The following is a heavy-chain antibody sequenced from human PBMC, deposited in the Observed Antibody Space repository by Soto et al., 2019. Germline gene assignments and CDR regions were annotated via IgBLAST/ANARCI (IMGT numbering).Heavy chain of an antibody. J-gene: IGHJ4*01. D-gene: IGHD1-26*01. CDR1: GDSMSSGDYH. CDR3: ARAPFSGSSPFDY. Sequence: SETLSLTCTVSGDSMSSGDYHWGWIRQPPGKGLEWIGYIYHSGSTKYNLSLKSRTTISVDTSKNQFSLKMSSMTAADTAVYYCARAPFSGSSPFDYWGHGTMVIVS. V-gene: IGHV4-30-4*01. CDR2: IYHSGST.